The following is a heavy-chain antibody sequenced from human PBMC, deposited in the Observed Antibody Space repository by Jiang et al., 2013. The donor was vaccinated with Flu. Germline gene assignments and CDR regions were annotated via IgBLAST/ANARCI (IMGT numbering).Heavy chain of an antibody. CDR3: ARGRIAGTKASYYYYGMDV. CDR2: SSLSLVQ. D-gene: IGHD1-7*01. Sequence: GAEVKKPGSSVKVSCKASGGTFNTYAFHLGATGPWTKALSGWEGSSLSLVQQTTHRSSRAEFTLTADESTSTAYMELSSLRSEDTALYYCARGRIAGTKASYYYYGMDVWGQGTSVTVSS. J-gene: IGHJ6*02. V-gene: IGHV1-69*01. CDR1: GGTFNTYA.